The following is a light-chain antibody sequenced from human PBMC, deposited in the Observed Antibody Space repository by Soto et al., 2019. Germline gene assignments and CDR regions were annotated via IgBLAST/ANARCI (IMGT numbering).Light chain of an antibody. J-gene: IGKJ1*01. CDR3: QQYNNWWT. CDR1: QSFRGL. V-gene: IGKV3D-15*01. Sequence: EVVLTQSPVTLSLSQGERATLSCRASQSFRGLLAWYQQKPGQAPRLLIYGASTRVTGIPATFSGSGSGTQFTLTISSLQSEDFGVYYCQQYNNWWTFGQGTKVDIK. CDR2: GAS.